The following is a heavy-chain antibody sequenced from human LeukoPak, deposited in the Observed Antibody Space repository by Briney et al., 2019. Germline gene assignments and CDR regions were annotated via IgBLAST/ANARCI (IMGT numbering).Heavy chain of an antibody. D-gene: IGHD3-10*01. V-gene: IGHV3-7*01. CDR1: GFMFSSCW. J-gene: IGHJ4*02. CDR3: ARERTYSGSGSTYPYYDY. Sequence: GGSLRLSCAASGFMFSSCWMSWVRQSPGKGLEWVANIKPDGSEKYYVDSVKGRFTISRDNAKNALYLGMNSLRVGDTAVYYCARERTYSGSGSTYPYYDYWGQGTLVTVSS. CDR2: IKPDGSEK.